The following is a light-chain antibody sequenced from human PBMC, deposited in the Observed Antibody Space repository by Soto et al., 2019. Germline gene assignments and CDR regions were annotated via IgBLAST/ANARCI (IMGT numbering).Light chain of an antibody. CDR3: CSYAGSSTWV. J-gene: IGLJ3*02. CDR1: SSDVGSYNL. Sequence: QSALTQPASVSGSPGQSITISCTGTSSDVGSYNLVAWYQQHPGKAPKLMIYEGSKGPSGVSNRFSGSKSGNTASLTISGLQADDEADYYCCSYAGSSTWVFGGGTKVTVL. V-gene: IGLV2-23*01. CDR2: EGS.